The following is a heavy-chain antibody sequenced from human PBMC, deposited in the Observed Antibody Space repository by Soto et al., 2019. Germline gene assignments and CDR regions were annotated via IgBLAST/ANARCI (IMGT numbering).Heavy chain of an antibody. V-gene: IGHV1-18*01. D-gene: IGHD6-6*01. CDR3: ARAAQLGYYYYYYMDV. CDR2: ISAYNGNT. Sequence: QVQLVQSGAEVKKPGASVKVSCKASGYTFTSYGISWVRQAPGQGLEWMGWISAYNGNTNYAQKLQGRVTMTTDTSTSTDYMELRSLRSDDTAVYYCARAAQLGYYYYYYMDVWGKGTTVTVSS. CDR1: GYTFTSYG. J-gene: IGHJ6*03.